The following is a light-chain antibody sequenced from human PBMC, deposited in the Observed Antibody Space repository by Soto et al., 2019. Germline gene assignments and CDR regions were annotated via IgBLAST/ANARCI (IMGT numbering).Light chain of an antibody. Sequence: EIVMTQSPATLSVSPGERATLSCRASQSVSSNLAWYQQKPGQAPRLLIYGASTRATGIPARFSGSGSGTEFTLTISSLQSEDFAVYYCQQYHNWPPAIGPYTFGQGTKLEIK. CDR2: GAS. CDR3: QQYHNWPPAIGPYT. CDR1: QSVSSN. J-gene: IGKJ2*01. V-gene: IGKV3-15*01.